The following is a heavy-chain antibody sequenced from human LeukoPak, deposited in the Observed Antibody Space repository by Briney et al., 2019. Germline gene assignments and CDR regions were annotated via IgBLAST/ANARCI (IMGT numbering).Heavy chain of an antibody. J-gene: IGHJ4*02. Sequence: SETLSLTCTVSGGSISSYYWSWIQQPPGKGLEWIGYIYYSGSTNYNPSLKSRVTISVDTSKNQFSLKLSSVTAADTAVYYCARVRAGYSSGWFLDYWGPGTLVTVSS. CDR3: ARVRAGYSSGWFLDY. CDR2: IYYSGST. V-gene: IGHV4-59*01. D-gene: IGHD6-19*01. CDR1: GGSISSYY.